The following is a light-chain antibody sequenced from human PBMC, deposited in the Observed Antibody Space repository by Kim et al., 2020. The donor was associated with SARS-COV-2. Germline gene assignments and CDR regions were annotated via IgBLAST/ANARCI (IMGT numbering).Light chain of an antibody. J-gene: IGLJ2*01. CDR1: TGAVTSGSY. Sequence: QAVVTQEPSLTVSPGGTVTLTCASNTGAVTSGSYPIWFQQKPGQIPRALIYNTTTKHSWTPTRFSGSLLGGKAALTLSAVQPEDEADYYCLLYSGGTQLFFGGGTKLTVL. CDR3: LLYSGGTQLF. V-gene: IGLV7-43*01. CDR2: NTT.